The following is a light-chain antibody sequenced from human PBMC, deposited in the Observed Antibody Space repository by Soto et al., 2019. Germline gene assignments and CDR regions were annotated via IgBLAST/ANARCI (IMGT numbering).Light chain of an antibody. V-gene: IGKV1-5*03. CDR3: QHYNNYPIT. Sequence: DIQMTQCPSTLSASVGDRVTITCRASQSISSWLAWYQQKPGNAPKLLIYKASSLETGVPSRFSGSGSGTEFTLTISSLQPDDFATYYCQHYNNYPITFGQGTRLEIK. CDR2: KAS. CDR1: QSISSW. J-gene: IGKJ5*01.